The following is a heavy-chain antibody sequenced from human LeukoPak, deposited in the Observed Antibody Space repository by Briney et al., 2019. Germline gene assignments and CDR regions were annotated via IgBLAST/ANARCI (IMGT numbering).Heavy chain of an antibody. D-gene: IGHD2-2*01. CDR1: GYTFTGYY. CDR2: INPNSGGT. Sequence: GASVKVSCKASGYTFTGYYMHWVRQAPGQGLEWMGWINPNSGGTNYAQKFQGRVTMTRDTSISTAYMELSRLRSDDTAVYYCARDPYCSSTSCYDPRFDPWGQGTLVTVSS. J-gene: IGHJ5*02. V-gene: IGHV1-2*02. CDR3: ARDPYCSSTSCYDPRFDP.